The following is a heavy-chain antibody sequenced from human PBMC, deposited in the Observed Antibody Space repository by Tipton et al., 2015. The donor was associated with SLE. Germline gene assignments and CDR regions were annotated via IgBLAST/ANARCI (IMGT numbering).Heavy chain of an antibody. CDR2: IYPADSDT. Sequence: QLVQSGAEVKKPGESLKISCKASGYSFINYWIGWVRQMPGKGLEWMGIIYPADSDTSYSPSFQGQVTISVDKSIDTAYLEWSSLKASDTAMYYCARVRGGSSRYFDLWGRGTLVTASS. CDR3: ARVRGGSSRYFDL. D-gene: IGHD3-10*01. V-gene: IGHV5-51*03. J-gene: IGHJ2*01. CDR1: GYSFINYW.